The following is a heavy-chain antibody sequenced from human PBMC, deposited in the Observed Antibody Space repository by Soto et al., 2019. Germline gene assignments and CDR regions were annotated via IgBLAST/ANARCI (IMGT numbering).Heavy chain of an antibody. J-gene: IGHJ4*02. D-gene: IGHD3-22*01. CDR3: ARDFPLYDSSGYYYVIFDY. V-gene: IGHV3-7*03. Sequence: HPGGSLRLSCAASGFTFSRYWMSWVRQAPGKGVEGVANIKQDGSEKYYVDSVKGRFTISRDNAKNSLYLQMNSLRAEDTAVYYCARDFPLYDSSGYYYVIFDYWGQGTLVTVSS. CDR2: IKQDGSEK. CDR1: GFTFSRYW.